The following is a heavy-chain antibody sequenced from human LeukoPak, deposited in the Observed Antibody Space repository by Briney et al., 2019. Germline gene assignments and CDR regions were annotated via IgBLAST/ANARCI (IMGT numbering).Heavy chain of an antibody. Sequence: PSETLSLTCSVSGGSISSSTYSWGWIRQPPGKGLDWIGSFYYTGDTYYGPSLKSRVTISVDTSKNQFSLNLTSLTAADTAVYYCARLLPYCSDGICYFWEYFDSWGQGTLVTVSS. CDR1: GGSISSSTYS. V-gene: IGHV4-39*01. D-gene: IGHD2-15*01. CDR2: FYYTGDT. CDR3: ARLLPYCSDGICYFWEYFDS. J-gene: IGHJ4*02.